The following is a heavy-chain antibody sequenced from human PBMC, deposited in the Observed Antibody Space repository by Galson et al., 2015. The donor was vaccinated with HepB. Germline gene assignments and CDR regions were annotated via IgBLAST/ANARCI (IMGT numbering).Heavy chain of an antibody. D-gene: IGHD3-3*01. Sequence: VRQAPGKGLEWVSGFSGSTDSTYYAGSVKGRFTISREDSKSTLYLQMNSLRAEDTAIYYCAKQIFGVLTDGMDVWGQGTTVTVSS. CDR3: AKQIFGVLTDGMDV. CDR2: FSGSTDST. V-gene: IGHV3-23*01. J-gene: IGHJ6*02.